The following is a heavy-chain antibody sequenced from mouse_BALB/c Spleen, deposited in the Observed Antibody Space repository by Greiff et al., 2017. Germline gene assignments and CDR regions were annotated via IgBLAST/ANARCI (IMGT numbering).Heavy chain of an antibody. CDR1: GFSLTSYG. CDR2: IWSGGST. D-gene: IGHD2-1*01. CDR3: ARNRQKGYGNYAMDY. V-gene: IGHV2-4-1*01. Sequence: QVQLKESGPGLVQPSQSLSITCTVSGFSLTSYGVHWVRQSPGKGLEWLGVIWSGGSTDYNAAFISRLSISKDNSKSQVFFKMNSLQADDTAIYYCARNRQKGYGNYAMDYWGQGTSVTVSS. J-gene: IGHJ4*01.